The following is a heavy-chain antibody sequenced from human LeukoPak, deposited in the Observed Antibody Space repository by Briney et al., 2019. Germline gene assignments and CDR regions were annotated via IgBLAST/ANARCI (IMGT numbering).Heavy chain of an antibody. CDR3: ARGLSRSWYFDY. CDR1: GGSFSGYY. V-gene: IGHV4-34*01. J-gene: IGHJ4*02. Sequence: SSETLSLTCAVYGGSFSGYYWSWIRQPPGKGLEWIGEINHSGSTNYNPSLKSRVTISVDTSKNQFSLKLSSVTAADTAVYYCARGLSRSWYFDYWGQGTLVTVSS. CDR2: INHSGST. D-gene: IGHD2/OR15-2a*01.